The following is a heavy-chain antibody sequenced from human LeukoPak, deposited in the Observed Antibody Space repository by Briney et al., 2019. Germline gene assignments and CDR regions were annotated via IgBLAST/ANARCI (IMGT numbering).Heavy chain of an antibody. CDR2: IYYNGNT. J-gene: IGHJ4*02. Sequence: SQTLSLTCTVSGGCISSGGYYWSWIRQHPGKGLEWIGYIYYNGNTYYNPSLKSRVTISVDTSKNQFSLKLSSVTAADTAVYYCARGGYCSSISCPFDYWGQGTLVTVSS. CDR1: GGCISSGGYY. V-gene: IGHV4-31*03. D-gene: IGHD2-2*01. CDR3: ARGGYCSSISCPFDY.